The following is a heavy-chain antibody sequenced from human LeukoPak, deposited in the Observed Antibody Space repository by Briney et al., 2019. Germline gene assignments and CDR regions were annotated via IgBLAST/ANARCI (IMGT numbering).Heavy chain of an antibody. D-gene: IGHD3-10*01. J-gene: IGHJ4*02. Sequence: PSETLSLTCTVSGGSISSGSYYWSWIRQPAGKGLEWIGRIYTSGSTNYNPSLKSRVTISVDTSKNQFSLKLSSATAADTAVYYCARGLYGSGRPFDYWGQGTLVTVSS. CDR2: IYTSGST. CDR1: GGSISSGSYY. CDR3: ARGLYGSGRPFDY. V-gene: IGHV4-61*02.